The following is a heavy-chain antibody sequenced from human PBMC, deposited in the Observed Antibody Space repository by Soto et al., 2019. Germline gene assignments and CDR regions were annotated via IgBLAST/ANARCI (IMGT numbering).Heavy chain of an antibody. CDR2: IYYSGST. D-gene: IGHD3-10*01. CDR3: ARVVPHYYGSGSYDNLRPNNNWFDP. J-gene: IGHJ5*02. V-gene: IGHV4-31*03. CDR1: GGSISSGGYY. Sequence: QVQLQESGPGLVKPSQTLSLTCTVSGGSISSGGYYWSWIRQHPGKGLEWIGYIYYSGSTYYNPSLKIRVTIAVATSKNQFSLKLSSVTAADTGVYYCARVVPHYYGSGSYDNLRPNNNWFDPRGQGTLVTVSS.